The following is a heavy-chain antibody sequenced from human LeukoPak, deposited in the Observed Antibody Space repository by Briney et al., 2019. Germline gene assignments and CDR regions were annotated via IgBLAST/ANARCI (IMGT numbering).Heavy chain of an antibody. Sequence: SETLSFTCTVSGGSISSYYWSWIRQPPGKGLEWIGYIYYSGSGSTNYNPSLKSRVSISVDTSKNHFSLKLSSVTAADTAVYYCARRGGHGGSFDYWGQGTLVTVSS. V-gene: IGHV4-59*08. D-gene: IGHD4-23*01. CDR1: GGSISSYY. CDR3: ARRGGHGGSFDY. CDR2: IYYSGSGST. J-gene: IGHJ4*02.